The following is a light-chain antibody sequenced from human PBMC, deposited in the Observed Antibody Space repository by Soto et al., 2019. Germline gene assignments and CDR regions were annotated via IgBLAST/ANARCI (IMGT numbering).Light chain of an antibody. CDR3: QQYGTSPPST. CDR2: GAS. Sequence: EIVLTQSPGTLSLSPGERATPSCRASQSVSSSYLAWYQQKPGQAPRLLINGASSRATGIPDRFSGSGSWTDFTLTISILEPEDFAVYYCQQYGTSPPSTLGQGTRLEIK. J-gene: IGKJ5*01. CDR1: QSVSSSY. V-gene: IGKV3-20*01.